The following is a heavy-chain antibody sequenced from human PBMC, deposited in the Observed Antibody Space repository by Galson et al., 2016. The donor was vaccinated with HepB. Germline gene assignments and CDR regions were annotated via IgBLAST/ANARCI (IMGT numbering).Heavy chain of an antibody. D-gene: IGHD2-15*01. CDR3: ARQIVVVVAATRGVDWFDP. V-gene: IGHV4-39*01. Sequence: SETLSLTCTVSGGSISSSNYYWGWIRQPPGKGLEWIESIYYSGSTYYNPSLKSRVTMSVDTSKNQFSLKLNSVTAADTAVHYCARQIVVVVAATRGVDWFDPWGQGTLVTVSS. CDR1: GGSISSSNYY. J-gene: IGHJ5*02. CDR2: IYYSGST.